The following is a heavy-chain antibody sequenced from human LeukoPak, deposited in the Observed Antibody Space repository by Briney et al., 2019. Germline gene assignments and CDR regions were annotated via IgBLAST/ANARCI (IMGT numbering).Heavy chain of an antibody. CDR1: GGSISSGSYY. CDR2: IYTSGST. Sequence: SQTLSLTCTVSGGSISSGSYYGSWIRQPAGEGLEWIGRIYTSGSTNYNPSLKSRATISVDTSKNPFSLRLISAAPANTAVYYCARHEHKAMAGDTWGQGTLVTVSS. CDR3: ARHEHKAMAGDT. J-gene: IGHJ5*02. D-gene: IGHD6-19*01. V-gene: IGHV4-61*02.